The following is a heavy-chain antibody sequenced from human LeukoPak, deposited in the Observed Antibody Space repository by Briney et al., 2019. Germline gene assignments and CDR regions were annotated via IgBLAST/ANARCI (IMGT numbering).Heavy chain of an antibody. Sequence: SETLSLTCTVSGYSISSGYYWGWIRQPPGKGLEWIGSIYYSGSTYYNPSLKSRVTISVDTSKNQFSLKLSSVTAADTAVYYCARHNGYYDSSGLTVDYWGQGTLVTVSS. V-gene: IGHV4-38-2*02. D-gene: IGHD3-22*01. CDR2: IYYSGST. J-gene: IGHJ4*02. CDR1: GYSISSGYY. CDR3: ARHNGYYDSSGLTVDY.